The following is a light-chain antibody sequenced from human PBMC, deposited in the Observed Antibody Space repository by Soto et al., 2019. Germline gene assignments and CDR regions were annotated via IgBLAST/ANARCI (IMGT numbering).Light chain of an antibody. CDR2: GVT. CDR1: SSDVGAYNY. Sequence: SVLTQPASVSGSPGQSITISCTGSSSDVGAYNYVSWYQQHPGKAPKLIIHGVTNRPSGVSNRFSGSKSDYTASLTISGLQAEDEADYYCSSYTTAYFYVFGTGTKVTVL. CDR3: SSYTTAYFYV. J-gene: IGLJ1*01. V-gene: IGLV2-14*01.